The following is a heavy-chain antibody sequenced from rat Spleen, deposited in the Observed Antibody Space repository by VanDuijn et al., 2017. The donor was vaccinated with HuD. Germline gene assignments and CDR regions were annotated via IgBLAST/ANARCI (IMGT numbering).Heavy chain of an antibody. Sequence: EVQLVESDGGLVQPGRSLKLSCAASGFTFSDYYMAWVRQAPTKGLEWVATINNDGSSTYYRDSVKGRFTISRDNAKSTLYLQMNSLRSEDTATYYCTREGTIAALAYWGQGVMVTVSS. V-gene: IGHV5-29*01. J-gene: IGHJ2*01. CDR3: TREGTIAALAY. CDR2: INNDGSST. CDR1: GFTFSDYY. D-gene: IGHD1-2*01.